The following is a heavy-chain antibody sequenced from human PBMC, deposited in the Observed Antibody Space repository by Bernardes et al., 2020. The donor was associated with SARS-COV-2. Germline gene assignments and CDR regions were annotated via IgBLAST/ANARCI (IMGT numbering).Heavy chain of an antibody. D-gene: IGHD3-22*01. CDR3: ALPPSNYDRYGMDV. CDR2: INPNSGGT. Sequence: ASVKVSCKASGYTFTGYYIHWVRQAPGQGLEWMGWINPNSGGTNYAQKFQDRVTMTRDTSIRTAYMELSRLRSDDTAMYYCALPPSNYDRYGMDVWGQGTTVTVSS. CDR1: GYTFTGYY. J-gene: IGHJ6*02. V-gene: IGHV1-2*02.